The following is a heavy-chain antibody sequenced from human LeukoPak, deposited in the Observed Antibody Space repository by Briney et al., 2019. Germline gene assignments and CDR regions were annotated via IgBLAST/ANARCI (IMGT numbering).Heavy chain of an antibody. Sequence: GGSLRLSCAASGFTFSSYSMNWVRQAPGKGLEWVSSISSSSSYIYYADSVKGRFTISRDNAKNSLYLQMNSLRAEDTAVYYCAREGIRRQYSSGWDFDYWGQGTLVTVSS. V-gene: IGHV3-21*01. CDR3: AREGIRRQYSSGWDFDY. D-gene: IGHD6-19*01. CDR2: ISSSSSYI. J-gene: IGHJ4*02. CDR1: GFTFSSYS.